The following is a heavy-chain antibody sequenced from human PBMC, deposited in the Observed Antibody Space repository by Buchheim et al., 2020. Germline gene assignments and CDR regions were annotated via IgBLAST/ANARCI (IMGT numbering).Heavy chain of an antibody. CDR1: GYTFTSYD. J-gene: IGHJ6*02. Sequence: QVQLVQSGAEVKKPGASVKVSCKASGYTFTSYDINWVRQATGQGLEWMGWMNPNSGNTGYAQKFQGRVTMTRNTSIRTAYMELSSLRSEDTAVYYCARGLQLYYDFWSGYYGDYYYYGMDVWGQGTT. CDR2: MNPNSGNT. D-gene: IGHD3-3*01. CDR3: ARGLQLYYDFWSGYYGDYYYYGMDV. V-gene: IGHV1-8*01.